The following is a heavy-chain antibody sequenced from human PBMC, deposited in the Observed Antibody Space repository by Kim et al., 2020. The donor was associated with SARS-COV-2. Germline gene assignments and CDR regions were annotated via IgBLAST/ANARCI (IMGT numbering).Heavy chain of an antibody. V-gene: IGHV4-31*03. CDR1: GGSISSGGYY. J-gene: IGHJ4*02. Sequence: SETLSLTCTVSGGSISSGGYYWSWIRQHPGKGLEWIGYIYYSGSTYYNPSLKSRVTISVDTSKNQFSLKLSSVTAADTAVYYCARAPEPSTEIDYWGQGTLVTVSS. CDR2: IYYSGST. D-gene: IGHD1-1*01. CDR3: ARAPEPSTEIDY.